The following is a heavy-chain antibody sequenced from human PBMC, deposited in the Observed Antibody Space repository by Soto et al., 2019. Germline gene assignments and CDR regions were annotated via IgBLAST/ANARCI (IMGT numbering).Heavy chain of an antibody. CDR1: GGSFSGYY. V-gene: IGHV4-34*01. CDR2: INHSGST. D-gene: IGHD3-10*01. J-gene: IGHJ2*01. CDR3: ARGGYMVRGAGYFDL. Sequence: QVQLQQWGAGLLKPSETLSLTCAVYGGSFSGYYWSWIRQPPGKGLEWIGKINHSGSTNYNPSLKSRVTISVDTSKNQFSLKLSSVTAADTAVYYCARGGYMVRGAGYFDLWGRGTLVTVSS.